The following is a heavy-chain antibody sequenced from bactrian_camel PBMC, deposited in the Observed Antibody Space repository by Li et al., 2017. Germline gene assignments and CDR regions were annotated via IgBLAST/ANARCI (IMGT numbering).Heavy chain of an antibody. V-gene: IGHV3S1*01. D-gene: IGHD3*01. CDR2: IYSGKYLPAST. CDR1: GDPRHSAC. J-gene: IGHJ4*01. CDR3: AAEPLATECGKWLRRDPYGAF. Sequence: HVQLVESGGGSVQAGGSLRLSRVVSGDPRHSACMAWFRQAPGKVREGVASIYSGKYLPASTQYADSVKGRFTISKDSASNTLLLQMNSLKPEDTAMYYCAAEPLATECGKWLRRDPYGAFWGRGTQVTVS.